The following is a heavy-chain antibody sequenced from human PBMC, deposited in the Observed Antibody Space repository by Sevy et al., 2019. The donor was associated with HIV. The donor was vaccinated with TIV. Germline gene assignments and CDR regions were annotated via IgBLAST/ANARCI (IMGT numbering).Heavy chain of an antibody. CDR2: IGSDDSTI. CDR1: KFTFSSYN. V-gene: IGHV3-48*02. Sequence: GGSLRLSCEASKFTFSSYNMNWVRQAPGKGLEWISYIGSDDSTIYYADSVKGRFTISRDNAKKSLSLQMSGLRDEDTAVYYCAAAAGYCSINSCSDAFNIWGQGTMVTVSS. D-gene: IGHD2-2*01. CDR3: AAAAGYCSINSCSDAFNI. J-gene: IGHJ3*02.